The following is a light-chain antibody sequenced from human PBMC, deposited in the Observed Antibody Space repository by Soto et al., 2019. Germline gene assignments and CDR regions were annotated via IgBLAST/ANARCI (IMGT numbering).Light chain of an antibody. CDR3: QQRSNWPPT. CDR1: QSVSSY. CDR2: DAS. J-gene: IGKJ2*01. V-gene: IGKV3-11*01. Sequence: EIVLTQSPATLSLSPGERATLSCRASQSVSSYLAWYQQKPGQAPRLLIYDASNRATGIPARFSGSGSGTDSTVTISSLEPEHLAVYYCQQRSNWPPTFGQGTKLEIK.